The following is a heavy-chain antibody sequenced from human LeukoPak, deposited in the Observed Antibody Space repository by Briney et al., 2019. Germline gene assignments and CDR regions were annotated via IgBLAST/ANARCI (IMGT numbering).Heavy chain of an antibody. CDR3: ARSTEGSLGAFDI. CDR1: GYSISSGYY. J-gene: IGHJ3*02. CDR2: VYHSGSN. D-gene: IGHD1-26*01. Sequence: ASETLSLTCAVSGYSISSGYYWGWIRPPPGKGLEWIGSVYHSGSNYYNPSLKSRVTMSVDTSKNQFSLKLSSVTAADTAVYFCARSTEGSLGAFDIWAQGTMVTVSS. V-gene: IGHV4-38-2*01.